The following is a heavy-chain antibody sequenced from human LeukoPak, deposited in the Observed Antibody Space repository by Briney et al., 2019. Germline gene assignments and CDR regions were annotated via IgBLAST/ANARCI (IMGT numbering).Heavy chain of an antibody. CDR2: TYYRSKWYN. D-gene: IGHD6-19*01. Sequence: SQTLSLTCAISGDSVSSNSAAWNWIRQSPSRGLEWLGRTYYRSKWYNDYAVSVKSRITINPDTSKNQFSLQLNSVTPEDTAVYYCARSLTIGRAGTDAFDIWGQGTMVTVSS. CDR1: GDSVSSNSAA. CDR3: ARSLTIGRAGTDAFDI. J-gene: IGHJ3*02. V-gene: IGHV6-1*01.